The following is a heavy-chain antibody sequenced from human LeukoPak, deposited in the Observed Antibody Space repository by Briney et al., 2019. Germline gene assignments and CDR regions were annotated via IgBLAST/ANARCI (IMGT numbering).Heavy chain of an antibody. D-gene: IGHD3-9*01. J-gene: IGHJ5*02. V-gene: IGHV4-4*07. CDR3: AREDYDILTGYYSGLLWFDP. CDR2: IYTSGST. Sequence: PSETLSLTCTVSGGSISSYYWSWIRQPAGKGLEWIGRIYTSGSTNYNPSLKSRVTMSVDTSKNQFSLKLSSVTAADTAVYYCAREDYDILTGYYSGLLWFDPWGQGTLVTVSS. CDR1: GGSISSYY.